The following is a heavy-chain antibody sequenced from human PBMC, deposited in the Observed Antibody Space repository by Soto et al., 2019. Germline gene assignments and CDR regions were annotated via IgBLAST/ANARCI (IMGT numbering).Heavy chain of an antibody. Sequence: PGESLKISCNGSGYTFTSYWICWVRQMPGKGLEWMGIIYPDDSDTRYSPFFQGQVTISADKSISTAYLQWSSLKASDTAMYYCARLSSPKESVDYWGQGTLVTV. V-gene: IGHV5-51*01. CDR2: IYPDDSDT. D-gene: IGHD2-15*01. J-gene: IGHJ4*02. CDR3: ARLSSPKESVDY. CDR1: GYTFTSYW.